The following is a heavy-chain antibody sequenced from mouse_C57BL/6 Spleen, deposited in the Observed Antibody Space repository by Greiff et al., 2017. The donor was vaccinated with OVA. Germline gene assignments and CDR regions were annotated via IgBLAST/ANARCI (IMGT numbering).Heavy chain of an antibody. J-gene: IGHJ4*01. V-gene: IGHV10-1*01. CDR2: IRSKSNNYAT. CDR1: GFSFNTYA. Sequence: GGGLVQPKGSLKLSCAASGFSFNTYAMNWVRQAPGKGLEWVARIRSKSNNYATYYADSVKDRFTFSRDDSESMLYLQMNNLKTEDTAMYYCVRQQGDYWGQGTSVTVSS. CDR3: VRQQGDY.